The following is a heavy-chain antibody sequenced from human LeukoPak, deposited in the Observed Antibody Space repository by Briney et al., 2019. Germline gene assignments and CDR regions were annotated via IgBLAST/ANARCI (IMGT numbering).Heavy chain of an antibody. Sequence: KPSETLSLTCAVYGGSFSGYYWSWIRQPPGKGLEWIGEINHSGSTNYNPSFKSRVTISVDTSKNQFSLKLSSVTAADTAVYYCASRIAARLPSYYYYGMDVWGQGTTVTVSS. CDR2: INHSGST. CDR3: ASRIAARLPSYYYYGMDV. V-gene: IGHV4-34*01. J-gene: IGHJ6*02. CDR1: GGSFSGYY. D-gene: IGHD6-6*01.